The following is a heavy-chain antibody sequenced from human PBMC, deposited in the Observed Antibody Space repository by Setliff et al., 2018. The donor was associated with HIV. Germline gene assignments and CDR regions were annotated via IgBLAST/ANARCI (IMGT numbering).Heavy chain of an antibody. CDR3: ARQTYYYDNSGHNWFDP. CDR1: GGSISSYY. V-gene: IGHV4-4*09. Sequence: SLTCTVSGGSISSYYWSWIRQPPGKGLEWIGYINTSGTTNYNPSLKSRVTISVDTSKNQFSLKLSSVTAADTAVYFCARQTYYYDNSGHNWFDPWG. D-gene: IGHD3-22*01. CDR2: INTSGTT. J-gene: IGHJ5*02.